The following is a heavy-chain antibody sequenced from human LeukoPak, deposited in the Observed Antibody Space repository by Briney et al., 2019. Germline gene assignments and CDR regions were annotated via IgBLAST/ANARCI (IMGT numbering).Heavy chain of an antibody. CDR3: AHHCSSMRCYIDY. V-gene: IGHV3-30-3*01. CDR1: GFTISSYA. J-gene: IGHJ4*02. CDR2: ISYDGSNK. Sequence: GGSLRLSCAASGFTISSYAMHWVRQAPGKGLEWVAVISYDGSNKYYADSVKGRFTISRDNSKNTLYLQMNSLRAEDTAVYYCAHHCSSMRCYIDYWGQGTLVTVSS. D-gene: IGHD2-2*02.